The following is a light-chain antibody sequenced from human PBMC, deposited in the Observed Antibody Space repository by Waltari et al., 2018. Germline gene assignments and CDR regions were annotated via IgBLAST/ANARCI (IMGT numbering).Light chain of an antibody. CDR1: QTVRATY. CDR3: QQYDISPLT. CDR2: DTS. J-gene: IGKJ4*01. Sequence: EIVLTQSPGTLSLSPGERATLSCRASQTVRATYLAWYQQKPGQAPTPVIHDTSSRATGIPDRFSGSGSGTDFSLTISSLEPEDFAVYYCQQYDISPLTFGGGTKVETK. V-gene: IGKV3-20*01.